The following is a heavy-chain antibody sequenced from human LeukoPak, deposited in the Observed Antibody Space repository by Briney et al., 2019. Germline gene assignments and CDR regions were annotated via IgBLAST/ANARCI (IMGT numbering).Heavy chain of an antibody. Sequence: GGSLRLSCAASGFTFSSYAMSWVRQAPGKGLEWVSSMIISGSTTYYADSVKGRFTISRDNSKNTLYLEMNSLRVEDTALYYCARETKIDYWGQGALVTVSS. D-gene: IGHD1-7*01. V-gene: IGHV3-23*01. CDR2: MIISGSTT. CDR1: GFTFSSYA. J-gene: IGHJ4*02. CDR3: ARETKIDY.